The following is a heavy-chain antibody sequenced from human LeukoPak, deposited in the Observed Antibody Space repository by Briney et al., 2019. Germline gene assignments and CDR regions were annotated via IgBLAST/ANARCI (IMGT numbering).Heavy chain of an antibody. CDR2: IFYTGST. D-gene: IGHD6-19*01. CDR1: GGSISSFS. CDR3: ARLGKYSSGWYPTSSYYFDY. V-gene: IGHV4-59*08. J-gene: IGHJ4*02. Sequence: SETLSLTCTVSGGSISSFSWSWIRQPPGKGLEWIGCIFYTGSTDYSPSLKSRVTISVDTSRNQFSLKLSSVTAADTAAYYCARLGKYSSGWYPTSSYYFDYWGQGTLVTVSS.